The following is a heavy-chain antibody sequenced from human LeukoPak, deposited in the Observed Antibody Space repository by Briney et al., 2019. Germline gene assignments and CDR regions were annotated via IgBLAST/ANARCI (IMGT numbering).Heavy chain of an antibody. CDR2: IYSSGKT. Sequence: GGSLRLSCAASGFTVTNNYISWVRQAPGKGLEWVSVIYSSGKTFYADSVKGRFTISRHNSNNTLYLQMNSLRAEDTAVYYCATLGSIVWGRKGTASSLWGQGTLVTVSS. CDR3: ATLGSIVWGRKGTASSL. V-gene: IGHV3-53*04. CDR1: GFTVTNNY. D-gene: IGHD2-21*01. J-gene: IGHJ4*02.